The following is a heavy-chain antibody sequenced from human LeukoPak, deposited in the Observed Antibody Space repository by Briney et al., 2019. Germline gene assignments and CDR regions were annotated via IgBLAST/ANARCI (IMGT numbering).Heavy chain of an antibody. D-gene: IGHD3-22*01. CDR2: IYYSGST. Sequence: SETLSLTCTVSGGSISSSSYYWGWIRQPPGKGLEWIGSIYYSGSTYYNPSLKSRVTISVDTSKNQFSLKLSSVTAADTAVYYCASQYYYDSSGYYSLFDYWGQGDLVTVSS. J-gene: IGHJ4*02. V-gene: IGHV4-39*01. CDR1: GGSISSSSYY. CDR3: ASQYYYDSSGYYSLFDY.